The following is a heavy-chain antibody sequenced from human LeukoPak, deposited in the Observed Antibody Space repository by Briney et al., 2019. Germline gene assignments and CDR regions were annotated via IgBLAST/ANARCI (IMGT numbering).Heavy chain of an antibody. D-gene: IGHD5-24*01. J-gene: IGHJ4*02. Sequence: GGSLRLSCAASGFTFSSYGMHWVRQAPGKGLEWVAFIRYDGSNKYYADSVKGRFTISRDNSKNTLYLQMNSLRAEDTAVYYCAKDHLPVGMATLPTNWGQGTLVTVSS. CDR2: IRYDGSNK. CDR1: GFTFSSYG. V-gene: IGHV3-30*02. CDR3: AKDHLPVGMATLPTN.